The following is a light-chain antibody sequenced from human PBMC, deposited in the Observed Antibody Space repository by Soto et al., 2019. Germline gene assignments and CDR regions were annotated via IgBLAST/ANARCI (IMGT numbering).Light chain of an antibody. V-gene: IGLV4-69*01. CDR2: LNSDGSH. Sequence: QSVLTQSPSASASLGASVKLTGTLSSGHSSYAIAWHQQQPEKGPRYLMTLNSDGSHSKGDGIPDRFSGSSSGAERYLTISRLQSEDEADYYCQTWGTGIRVFGGGTKVTVL. J-gene: IGLJ2*01. CDR3: QTWGTGIRV. CDR1: SGHSSYA.